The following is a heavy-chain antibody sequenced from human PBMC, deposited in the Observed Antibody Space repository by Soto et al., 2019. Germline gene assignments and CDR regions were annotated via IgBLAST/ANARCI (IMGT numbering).Heavy chain of an antibody. CDR2: ISSSGSTI. V-gene: IGHV3-11*01. CDR3: ARDGLRYFDWPHKNWFDP. CDR1: GFTFSDYY. Sequence: GGSLRLSCAASGFTFSDYYMSWIRQAPGKGLEWVSYISSSGSTIYYADSVKGRFTISRDNAKNSLYLQMNSLRAEDTAVYYCARDGLRYFDWPHKNWFDPWGQGTLVTVSS. J-gene: IGHJ5*02. D-gene: IGHD3-9*01.